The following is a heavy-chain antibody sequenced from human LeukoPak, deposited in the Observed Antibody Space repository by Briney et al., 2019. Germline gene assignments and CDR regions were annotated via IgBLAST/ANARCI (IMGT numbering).Heavy chain of an antibody. V-gene: IGHV1-69*04. CDR1: GGTFSSYA. Sequence: ASVKVSCKASGGTFSSYAISWVRQAPGQGLEWMGRIIPILGIATYAQKFQGRVTITADKSTSTAYMELSSLRSEDTAVYYCARDEGTVTTRDDYWGQGTLVTVSS. CDR3: ARDEGTVTTRDDY. D-gene: IGHD4-17*01. J-gene: IGHJ4*02. CDR2: IIPILGIA.